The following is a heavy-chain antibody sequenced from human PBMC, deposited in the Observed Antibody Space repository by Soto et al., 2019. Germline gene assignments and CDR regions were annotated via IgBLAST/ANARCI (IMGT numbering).Heavy chain of an antibody. CDR3: AKQTQWLYYYYYYGMDV. CDR2: ISGSGGST. J-gene: IGHJ6*02. V-gene: IGHV3-23*01. D-gene: IGHD6-19*01. CDR1: GFTFSSYA. Sequence: GGSLRLSCAASGFTFSSYAMSWVRQAPGKGLEWVSAISGSGGSTYYADSVKGRFTISRDNSKNTLYLQMNSLRAEDTAVYYCAKQTQWLYYYYYYGMDVWGQGTTVTVSS.